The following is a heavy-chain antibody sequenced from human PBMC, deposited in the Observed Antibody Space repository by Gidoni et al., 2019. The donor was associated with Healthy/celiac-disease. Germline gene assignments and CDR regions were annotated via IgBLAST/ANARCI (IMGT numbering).Heavy chain of an antibody. D-gene: IGHD6-19*01. Sequence: EVQLLESGGGLVQPGGSLRLSCAASGCTFRSYAMSWVRQAPGKGLEWVSAISGSVGSTYYADSVKGRFTISRDNSKNTLYLQMNSLRAEDTAVYYCAKEGIAVAGTGIDYWGQGTLVTVSS. CDR1: GCTFRSYA. CDR2: ISGSVGST. J-gene: IGHJ4*02. CDR3: AKEGIAVAGTGIDY. V-gene: IGHV3-23*01.